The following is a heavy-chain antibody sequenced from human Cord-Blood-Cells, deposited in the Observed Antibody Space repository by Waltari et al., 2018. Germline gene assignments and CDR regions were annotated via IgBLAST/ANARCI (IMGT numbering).Heavy chain of an antibody. J-gene: IGHJ4*02. Sequence: QVQLQQWGAGLLKPSETLSLTCAVYGGSFSGYYWSWIRQPPGKGLEWIGEINHSGSTNYNPSLKSRVTISVDTSKNQFSLKLSSVTAADTAVYYCARGLRPAAGNHFDYWGQGTLVTVSS. V-gene: IGHV4-34*01. CDR2: INHSGST. D-gene: IGHD6-13*01. CDR1: GGSFSGYY. CDR3: ARGLRPAAGNHFDY.